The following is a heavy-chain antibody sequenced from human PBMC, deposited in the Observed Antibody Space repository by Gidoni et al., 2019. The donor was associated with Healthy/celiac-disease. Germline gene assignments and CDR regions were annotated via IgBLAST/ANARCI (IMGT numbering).Heavy chain of an antibody. V-gene: IGHV3-33*01. J-gene: IGHJ4*02. D-gene: IGHD3-22*01. Sequence: QVQLVESGGGVVQPGRSLRLSCAASGFTFRSYGMHWVRQAPGKGLEWVGVIWYDVSNKVYADSVKGRFTISRDNSKNTLYLQMNSLRAEDTAVYYCARGLTYYYDSSGYYLDYWGQGTLVTVSS. CDR2: IWYDVSNK. CDR1: GFTFRSYG. CDR3: ARGLTYYYDSSGYYLDY.